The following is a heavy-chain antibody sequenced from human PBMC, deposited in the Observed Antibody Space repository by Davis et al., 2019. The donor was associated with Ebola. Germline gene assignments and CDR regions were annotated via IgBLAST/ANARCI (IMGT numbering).Heavy chain of an antibody. CDR1: GFTFYRYE. V-gene: IGHV3-48*03. CDR3: GGYY. CDR2: ISASGSPI. Sequence: GESLKISCVTSGFTFYRYEMNWVRQAPGKGLEWVSFISASGSPIYYADSIKGRFTISRDNAKNSLYLQMNSLRAEDTAVYYCGGYYWGQGTLVTVSS. D-gene: IGHD3-3*01. J-gene: IGHJ4*02.